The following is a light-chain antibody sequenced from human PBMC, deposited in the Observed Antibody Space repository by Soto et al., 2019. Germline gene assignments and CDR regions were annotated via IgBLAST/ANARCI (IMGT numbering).Light chain of an antibody. CDR3: VLYMGSGISV. J-gene: IGLJ3*02. CDR1: SGSVSTDYY. CDR2: TTT. V-gene: IGLV8-61*01. Sequence: QTVVTQEPSLSVSPGGTVTLTCGLSSGSVSTDYYPTWCQQTPGQAPRTLIYTTTTRSSGVPDRFSVSILGNKAALTITGVQADDESDYYCVLYMGSGISVFGGVTKVTVL.